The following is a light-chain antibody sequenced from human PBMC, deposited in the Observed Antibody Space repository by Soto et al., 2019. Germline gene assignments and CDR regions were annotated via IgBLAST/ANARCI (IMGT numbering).Light chain of an antibody. CDR3: AALDDSLDATYV. CDR2: SNN. V-gene: IGLV1-44*01. Sequence: QSVLTRPASASGTPGQRVTISCSGSSSNIGSNTVNWYQQLPGTAPKLLIHSNNQRPSGVPDRFSGSKSGTSASLAISGLQSEDEADYYCAALDDSLDATYVFGIGTKVTL. CDR1: SSNIGSNT. J-gene: IGLJ1*01.